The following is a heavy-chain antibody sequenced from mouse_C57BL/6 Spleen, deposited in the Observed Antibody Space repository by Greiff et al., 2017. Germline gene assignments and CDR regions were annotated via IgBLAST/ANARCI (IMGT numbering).Heavy chain of an antibody. CDR3: ARNLDMYFAY. CDR1: GYTFTDYY. CDR2: IYPGSGNT. J-gene: IGHJ3*01. V-gene: IGHV1-76*01. Sequence: QVQLKQSGAELVRPGASVKLSCKASGYTFTDYYINWVKQRPGQGLEWIARIYPGSGNTYYNEKFKGKATLTAEKSSSTAYMQLSSLTSEDSAVYFCARNLDMYFAYWGQGTLVTVSA.